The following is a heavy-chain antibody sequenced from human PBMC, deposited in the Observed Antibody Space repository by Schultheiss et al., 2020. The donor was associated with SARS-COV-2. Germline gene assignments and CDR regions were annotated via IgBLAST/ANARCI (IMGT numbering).Heavy chain of an antibody. CDR2: INSDGSST. Sequence: GGSLRLSCAASGFTFSSYSMNWVRQAPGKGLVWVSRINSDGSSTSYADSVKGRFTISRDNAKNTLYLQMNSLRDEDTAVYYCARGGYYYGSGSYYSNFDYWGQGTLVTVSS. CDR3: ARGGYYYGSGSYYSNFDY. V-gene: IGHV3-74*01. D-gene: IGHD3-10*01. CDR1: GFTFSSYS. J-gene: IGHJ4*02.